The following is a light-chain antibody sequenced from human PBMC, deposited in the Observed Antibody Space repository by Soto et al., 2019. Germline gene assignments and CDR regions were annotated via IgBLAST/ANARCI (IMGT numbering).Light chain of an antibody. Sequence: QSVLTQPPSVSGAPGQRVTISCTGSSSNIGGCYDVHWYQQLPGTAPKLLIYDNFNRPSGVPDRFSGSKSGTSASLAITGLQAEDEADYYCTSYDSSLSGYVFGAGTKLTVL. CDR2: DNF. V-gene: IGLV1-40*01. CDR3: TSYDSSLSGYV. CDR1: SSNIGGCYD. J-gene: IGLJ1*01.